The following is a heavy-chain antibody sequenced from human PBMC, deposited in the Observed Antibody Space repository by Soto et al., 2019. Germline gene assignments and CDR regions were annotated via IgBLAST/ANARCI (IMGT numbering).Heavy chain of an antibody. J-gene: IGHJ6*02. D-gene: IGHD5-18*01. V-gene: IGHV3-23*01. Sequence: EVQLLESGGGLVQPGGSLTLSCAGSGFIFSRYAMNWVRQAPGKGLEWVSIISSRGDKTSYAESVKGRFTISRDDSKNTLFLHMYSLWAEDTAVYYCAKETVYSYGFQPNALDVWGPGTTVTVS. CDR3: AKETVYSYGFQPNALDV. CDR1: GFIFSRYA. CDR2: ISSRGDKT.